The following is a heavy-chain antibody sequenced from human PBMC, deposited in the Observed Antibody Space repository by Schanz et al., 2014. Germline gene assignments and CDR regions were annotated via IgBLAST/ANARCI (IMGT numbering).Heavy chain of an antibody. CDR2: ISGSGGST. CDR1: TFTFDHYA. Sequence: EVQLLESGGGLVQPGGSLRLSCSASTFTFDHYAMTWVRQAPGKGLEWVSAISGSGGSTYYADSVKGRFTISRDNSKNTLYLQMNSLRAEDTAVYYCARIGGSVFDYWAQGTLVTVSS. J-gene: IGHJ4*02. V-gene: IGHV3-23*01. CDR3: ARIGGSVFDY. D-gene: IGHD3-10*01.